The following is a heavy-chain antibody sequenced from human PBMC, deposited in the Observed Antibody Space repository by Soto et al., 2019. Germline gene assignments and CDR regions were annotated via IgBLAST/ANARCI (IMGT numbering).Heavy chain of an antibody. Sequence: QAQLVESGGGVVQPGRSLRLSCAASGFTFSSYGMHWVRQAPGKGLEWVAVISYDGSNKYYADSVKGRFTISRDNSKNTLYLQMNSLRAEDTAVYYCAKERTMIVVVIIYVDYWGQGTLVTVSS. V-gene: IGHV3-30*18. CDR3: AKERTMIVVVIIYVDY. D-gene: IGHD3-22*01. CDR1: GFTFSSYG. J-gene: IGHJ4*02. CDR2: ISYDGSNK.